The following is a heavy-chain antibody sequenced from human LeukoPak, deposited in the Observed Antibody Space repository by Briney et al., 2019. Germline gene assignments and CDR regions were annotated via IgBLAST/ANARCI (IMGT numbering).Heavy chain of an antibody. J-gene: IGHJ4*02. CDR1: GYTFTGYY. D-gene: IGHD6-13*01. CDR3: ARGTAYSSSWGEDY. CDR2: INPNSGGT. Sequence: ASVKVSCKASGYTFTGYYIHWVRQAPGQGLEWMGWINPNSGGTNYAPKFQGRVTMTRDTSISTAYMELSRLRSDDTAVYYCARGTAYSSSWGEDYWGQGTLVTVSS. V-gene: IGHV1-2*02.